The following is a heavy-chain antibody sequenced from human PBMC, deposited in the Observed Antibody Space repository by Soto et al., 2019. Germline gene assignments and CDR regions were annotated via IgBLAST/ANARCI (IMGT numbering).Heavy chain of an antibody. CDR2: IHWNGDDI. Sequence: EVQLVESGGEFVQPGRSLRLSCEASGFTFEDYVLHWVRQAPGKGLEWVAGIHWNGDDIGYGDSVKGRFSISRDNARNSLNLPINRLGPEKTAVSYRASGPSRLVTWGQGTPVSVSS. J-gene: IGHJ5*02. D-gene: IGHD3-9*01. CDR3: ASGPSRLVT. V-gene: IGHV3-9*01. CDR1: GFTFEDYV.